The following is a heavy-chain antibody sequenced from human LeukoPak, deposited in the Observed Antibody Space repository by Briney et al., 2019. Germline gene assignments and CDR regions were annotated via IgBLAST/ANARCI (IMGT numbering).Heavy chain of an antibody. J-gene: IGHJ6*03. CDR3: AKERRSSMDV. V-gene: IGHV3-23*01. D-gene: IGHD6-6*01. CDR2: ISGGGDTT. Sequence: LPGGSLRLSCSASGFSFSSYTMTWVRQAPGKGPEWVSIISGGGDTTFYTDSVKGRFTISRDNSKNTVSLHMHSLRVGDTAIYYCAKERRSSMDVWGNGTTVSVSS. CDR1: GFSFSSYT.